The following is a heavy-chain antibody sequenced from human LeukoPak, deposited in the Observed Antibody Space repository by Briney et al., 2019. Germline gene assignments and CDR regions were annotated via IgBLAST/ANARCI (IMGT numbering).Heavy chain of an antibody. CDR1: GFTFTNAW. CDR2: IKSKTDGGTT. J-gene: IGHJ4*02. V-gene: IGHV3-15*01. D-gene: IGHD2/OR15-2a*01. Sequence: GGSLRLSCAASGFTFTNAWMSWVRQAPGKGLEWVGRIKSKTDGGTTDYAAPVKGRFTISRDNSKDTLYLYMNSLKGEDTAVYYCARDFSFDYWGLGTLVTVSS. CDR3: ARDFSFDY.